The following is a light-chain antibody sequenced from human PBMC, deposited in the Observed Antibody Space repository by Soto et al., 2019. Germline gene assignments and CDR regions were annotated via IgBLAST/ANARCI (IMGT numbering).Light chain of an antibody. Sequence: QSLLPQPRSVSGSPGQSVAISCTGTSSDVGGYDYVSWFQQHPGKAPKLMIYDVTKRPSGVPDRFSGSKSGNTASLTISGLQAEDEADYYCCSYAGSPYVFGTGTKVTVL. CDR3: CSYAGSPYV. J-gene: IGLJ1*01. CDR2: DVT. CDR1: SSDVGGYDY. V-gene: IGLV2-11*01.